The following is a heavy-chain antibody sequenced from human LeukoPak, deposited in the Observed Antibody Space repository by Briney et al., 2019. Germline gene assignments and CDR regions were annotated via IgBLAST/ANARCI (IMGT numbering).Heavy chain of an antibody. D-gene: IGHD1-26*01. CDR2: ISYDGSNK. CDR1: GFIFSNYA. Sequence: PGGSLRLSCAASGFIFSNYAMHWVRQAPGKGLEWLAVISYDGSNKYNADSVKGRFTISRDNSKNTLFLQMNSLSADDTAVYYCARDKLRGSAGNYYYMDVWGKGTTVTVSS. CDR3: ARDKLRGSAGNYYYMDV. J-gene: IGHJ6*03. V-gene: IGHV3-30*19.